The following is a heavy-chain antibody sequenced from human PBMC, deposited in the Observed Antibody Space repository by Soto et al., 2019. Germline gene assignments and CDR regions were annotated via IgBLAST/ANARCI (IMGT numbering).Heavy chain of an antibody. J-gene: IGHJ4*02. V-gene: IGHV3-49*03. CDR1: GFTFGDYA. D-gene: IGHD3-10*01. CDR3: TRDIITMVRGPYFDY. CDR2: IRSKAYGGTT. Sequence: GGSLRLSCTASGFTFGDYAMSWFRQAPGKGLEWVGFIRSKAYGGTTEYAASVKGRFTISRDDSKSIAYLQMNSLKTEDTAVYYCTRDIITMVRGPYFDYWGQGTLVTVSS.